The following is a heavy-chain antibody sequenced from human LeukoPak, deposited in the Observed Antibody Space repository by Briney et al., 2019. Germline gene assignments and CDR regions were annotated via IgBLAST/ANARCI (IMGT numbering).Heavy chain of an antibody. V-gene: IGHV1-2*02. J-gene: IGHJ5*02. Sequence: GASVKVSCKASGYTFTNYGITWVRQAPGQGLEWMSWINSKGGGANFAEKLQGRVTMTRDTSIRTVYMELSRVTYDDTAVYYCARGVGTSWFDPWGQGTLVTVSS. CDR2: INSKGGGA. D-gene: IGHD2-2*01. CDR1: GYTFTNYG. CDR3: ARGVGTSWFDP.